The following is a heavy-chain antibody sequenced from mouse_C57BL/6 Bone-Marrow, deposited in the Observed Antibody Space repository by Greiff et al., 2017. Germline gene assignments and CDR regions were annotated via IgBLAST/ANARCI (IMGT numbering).Heavy chain of an antibody. V-gene: IGHV1-54*01. D-gene: IGHD2-3*01. CDR2: INPGSGGT. CDR1: GYAFTNYL. J-gene: IGHJ3*01. CDR3: ARGYSGFFAY. Sequence: QVQLQQSGAELVRPGTSVKVSCKASGYAFTNYLIEWVKQRPGQGLEWIGVINPGSGGTNYNEKFKGKATLTADKSSSTAYMQLSSLTSEDSAVYFGARGYSGFFAYWGQGTLVTVSA.